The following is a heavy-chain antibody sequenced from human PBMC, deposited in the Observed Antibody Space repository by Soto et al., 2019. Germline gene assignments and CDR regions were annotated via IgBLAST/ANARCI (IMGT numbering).Heavy chain of an antibody. V-gene: IGHV1-8*01. D-gene: IGHD3-10*01. CDR1: GYTFTSYD. CDR3: ARGRMVRGVNYYYYYGMDV. Sequence: ASVKVSCKASGYTFTSYDINWVRQTTGQGLEWMGWMNPNSGNTGYAQKFQGRVTMTRNTSISTAYMELSSLRSEDTAVYYCARGRMVRGVNYYYYYGMDVWGQGTTVTVSS. J-gene: IGHJ6*02. CDR2: MNPNSGNT.